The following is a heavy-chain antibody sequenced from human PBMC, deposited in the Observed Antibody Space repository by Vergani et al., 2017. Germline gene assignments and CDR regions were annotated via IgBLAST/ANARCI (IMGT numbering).Heavy chain of an antibody. CDR1: GFTFSSDA. V-gene: IGHV3-23*01. CDR2: INRGSTT. Sequence: EVQLLESGGGLVQPGGSLRVSCAASGFTFSSDAMSWVRQAPGKGLEWVSAINRGSTTYYADSVKGRFTISRDNSKNTLFLQMDSLRAEDTAVYYCAKSGWLQHFGAHYFDSWGQGILVTVSS. CDR3: AKSGWLQHFGAHYFDS. J-gene: IGHJ4*02. D-gene: IGHD5-24*01.